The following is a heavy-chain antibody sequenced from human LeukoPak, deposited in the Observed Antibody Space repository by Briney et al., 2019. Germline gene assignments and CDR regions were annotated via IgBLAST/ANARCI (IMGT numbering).Heavy chain of an antibody. CDR3: ARDPRRYYDSSGYYVESWWYFDL. V-gene: IGHV3-7*01. J-gene: IGHJ2*01. CDR1: GFTFSSYW. D-gene: IGHD3-22*01. CDR2: IKQDGSEK. Sequence: PGGSLRLSCAASGFTFSSYWMSWVRQAPGKGLEWVANIKQDGSEKYYVDSVKGRFTISRDNAKNSLYLQMNSLRAEDTAVYYCARDPRRYYDSSGYYVESWWYFDLWGRGTLVTVSS.